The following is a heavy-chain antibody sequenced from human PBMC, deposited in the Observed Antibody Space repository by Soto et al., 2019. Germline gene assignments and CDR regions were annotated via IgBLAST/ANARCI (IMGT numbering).Heavy chain of an antibody. CDR1: GYTFTSYD. V-gene: IGHV1-8*01. Sequence: QVQLVQSGAEVQKPGASVKVSCKASGYTFTSYDINWVRQATGQGLEWMGWMNPNSGNTGYAQKFQGRVTMTRNTSISTAYMELSSLRSEDTAVYYCARGREDIVLMVYAINDAFDIWGQGTMVTVSS. D-gene: IGHD2-8*01. CDR2: MNPNSGNT. J-gene: IGHJ3*02. CDR3: ARGREDIVLMVYAINDAFDI.